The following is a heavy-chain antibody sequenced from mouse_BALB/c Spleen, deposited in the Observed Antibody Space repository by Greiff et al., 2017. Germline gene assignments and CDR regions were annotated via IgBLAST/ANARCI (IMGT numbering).Heavy chain of an antibody. V-gene: IGHV5-17*02. CDR1: GFTFSSFG. D-gene: IGHD1-1*01. J-gene: IGHJ4*01. CDR3: ARRGFYGRYAMDY. CDR2: ISSGSSTI. Sequence: VQLKESGGGLVQPGGSRKLSCAASGFTFSSFGMHWVRQAPEKGLEWVAYISSGSSTIYYADTVKGRFTISRDNPKNTLFLQMTSLRSEDTAMYYCARRGFYGRYAMDYWGQGTSVTVSS.